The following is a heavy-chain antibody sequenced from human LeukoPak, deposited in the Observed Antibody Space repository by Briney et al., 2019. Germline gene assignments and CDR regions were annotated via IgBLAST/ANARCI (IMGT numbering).Heavy chain of an antibody. CDR1: GYIFTNYG. D-gene: IGHD3-10*01. V-gene: IGHV1-18*01. CDR3: ERDVGAGSGSYYNAWDY. Sequence: ASVKVSCKAPGYIFTNYGISWVLQAPGQGLEWMGWIRSYNGKTNNAHKLQDRVTMTTDPSTSTGYMDKRSLRSQHTGVYACERDVGAGSGSYYNAWDYWGQGTLVTVSS. J-gene: IGHJ4*02. CDR2: IRSYNGKT.